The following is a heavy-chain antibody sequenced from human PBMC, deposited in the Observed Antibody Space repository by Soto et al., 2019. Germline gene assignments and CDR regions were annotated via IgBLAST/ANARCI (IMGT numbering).Heavy chain of an antibody. CDR3: ARGSWELPDYYYGMDV. Sequence: SQTLSLTCSVSGGSISSYYWSWIRQPPGKGLEWIGYIYYSGSTNYNPSLKSRVTISVDTSKNQFSLKLSSVTAADTAVYYCARGSWELPDYYYGMDVWGQGTTVTVSS. J-gene: IGHJ6*02. V-gene: IGHV4-59*01. CDR1: GGSISSYY. D-gene: IGHD1-26*01. CDR2: IYYSGST.